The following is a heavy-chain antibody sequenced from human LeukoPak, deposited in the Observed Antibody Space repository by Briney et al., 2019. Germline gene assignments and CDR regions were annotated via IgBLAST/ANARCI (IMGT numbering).Heavy chain of an antibody. V-gene: IGHV4-59*01. D-gene: IGHD4-17*01. J-gene: IGHJ4*02. CDR3: ARDLGDYGDY. CDR2: IYYSGST. CDR1: GGSISSYY. Sequence: SETLSLTCTVSGGSISSYYWSWIRQPPGKGLEWIGYIYYSGSTNYNPSLESRVTISVDTSKNQFSLKLSSVTAADTAVYYCARDLGDYGDYWGQGTLVTVSS.